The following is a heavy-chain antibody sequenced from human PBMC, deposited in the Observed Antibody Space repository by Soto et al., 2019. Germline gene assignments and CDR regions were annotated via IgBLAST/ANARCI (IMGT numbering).Heavy chain of an antibody. CDR3: ARSGYSSAWYTAFDS. D-gene: IGHD6-19*01. CDR1: GDSISGYY. CDR2: IYASGST. J-gene: IGHJ4*02. V-gene: IGHV4-4*07. Sequence: SETLSLTCTVSGDSISGYYCNWIRQPAGKGLEWIGRIYASGSTISNRSLRSRVALSVDTSKNQFSLNLNSVTAADTAMYYCARSGYSSAWYTAFDSWSQGILVTVSS.